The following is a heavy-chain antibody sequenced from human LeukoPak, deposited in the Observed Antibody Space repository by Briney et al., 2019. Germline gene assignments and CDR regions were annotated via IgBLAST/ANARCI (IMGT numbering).Heavy chain of an antibody. Sequence: SETLSLTCAVSGGSISSNSYYWGWIRQPPGKGLEWIGSIYYSGSTYYNPSLKSRVTISVDTSKNQFSLKLSSVTAADTAVYYCARARARVYSAPIDYWGQGTLVTVSS. CDR3: ARARARVYSAPIDY. D-gene: IGHD2-21*01. J-gene: IGHJ4*02. CDR2: IYYSGST. CDR1: GGSISSNSYY. V-gene: IGHV4-39*07.